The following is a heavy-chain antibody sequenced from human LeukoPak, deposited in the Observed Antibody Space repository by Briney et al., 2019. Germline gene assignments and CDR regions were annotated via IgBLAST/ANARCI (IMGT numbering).Heavy chain of an antibody. V-gene: IGHV4-4*07. CDR2: FYVSGSI. CDR1: GGSITTYY. Sequence: SETLSLTCTVSGGSITTYYWSWLRQPAGQGLEWIGRFYVSGSIDYTPSLKSRITISLDKSKNQFSLNLASVTAADTAVYYCARQGGLGTPASGSLEAFDYWGQGTLVTVST. D-gene: IGHD4-23*01. J-gene: IGHJ4*02. CDR3: ARQGGLGTPASGSLEAFDY.